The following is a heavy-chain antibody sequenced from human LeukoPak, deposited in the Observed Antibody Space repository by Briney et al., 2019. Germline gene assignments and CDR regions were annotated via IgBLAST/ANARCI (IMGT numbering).Heavy chain of an antibody. Sequence: PGGSLRLSCAASGVTFSNAWMRWVRQAPGKGLEWVGRIKKKTDGGTTDYAAPVKGRFTISREDSKNTLYLQMNSLNTEDTGVYYCTTGSQWLGFDYWGQGSLVTVSS. D-gene: IGHD6-19*01. CDR1: GVTFSNAW. J-gene: IGHJ4*02. CDR3: TTGSQWLGFDY. CDR2: IKKKTDGGTT. V-gene: IGHV3-15*01.